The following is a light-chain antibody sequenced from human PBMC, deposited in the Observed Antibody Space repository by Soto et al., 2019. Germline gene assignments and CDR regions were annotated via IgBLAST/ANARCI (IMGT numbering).Light chain of an antibody. Sequence: EIVLTQSPGTLSLSPGERATLSCRASQSVSSSQLAWYQQKPGQAPRLLMNGASSRATGIPNRFSGSGPGTDLTLTISRLEHEDFAVYYCQQYGSPPHTFGPGTKVEIK. V-gene: IGKV3-20*01. J-gene: IGKJ4*02. CDR3: QQYGSPPHT. CDR2: GAS. CDR1: QSVSSSQ.